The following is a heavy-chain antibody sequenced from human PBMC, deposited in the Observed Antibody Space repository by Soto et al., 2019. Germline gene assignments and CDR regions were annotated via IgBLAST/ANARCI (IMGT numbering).Heavy chain of an antibody. D-gene: IGHD3-10*01. CDR1: GYTFTGYY. CDR3: ARDGSGSYLSYYGMDV. Sequence: ALVKVSCKASGYTFTGYYMHWVRQAPGQGLEWMGWINPNSGGTNYAQKFQGRVTMTRDTSISTAYMELSRLRSDDTAVYYCARDGSGSYLSYYGMDVWGQGTTVTVSS. V-gene: IGHV1-2*02. CDR2: INPNSGGT. J-gene: IGHJ6*02.